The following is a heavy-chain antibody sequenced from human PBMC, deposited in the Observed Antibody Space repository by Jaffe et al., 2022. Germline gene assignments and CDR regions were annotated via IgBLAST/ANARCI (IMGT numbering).Heavy chain of an antibody. CDR3: AKDECSSTSCYVLPTEGYFDY. D-gene: IGHD2-2*01. V-gene: IGHV3-43D*04. CDR1: GFTFDDYA. CDR2: ISWDGGST. J-gene: IGHJ4*02. Sequence: EVQLVESGGVVVQPGGSLRLSCAASGFTFDDYAMHWVRQAPGKGLEWVSLISWDGGSTYYADSVKGRFTISRDNSKNSLYLQMNSLRAEDTALYYCAKDECSSTSCYVLPTEGYFDYWGQGTLVTVSS.